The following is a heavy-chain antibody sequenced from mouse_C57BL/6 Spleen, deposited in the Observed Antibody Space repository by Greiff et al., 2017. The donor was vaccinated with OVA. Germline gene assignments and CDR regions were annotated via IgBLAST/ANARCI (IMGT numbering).Heavy chain of an antibody. J-gene: IGHJ2*01. D-gene: IGHD1-1*01. CDR2: IYPSDSET. CDR1: GYTFTSYW. CDR3: ARKGNYGSFDY. V-gene: IGHV1-61*01. Sequence: QVQLQQPGAELVRPGSSVKLSCKASGYTFTSYWMDWVKQRPGQGLEWIGNIYPSDSETHYNQKFKDKATLTVDKSSSTAYMQLSSLTSEDSAVYYCARKGNYGSFDYWGQGTTLTVSS.